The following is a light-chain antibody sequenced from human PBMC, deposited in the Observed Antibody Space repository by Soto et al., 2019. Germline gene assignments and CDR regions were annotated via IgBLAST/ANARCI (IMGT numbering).Light chain of an antibody. Sequence: DIQMTQSPSSLSASVGNRVTITCRASQSISSSLNWYQQKPGKAPKLLIYAASSLQSGVPSRFSGSGSGTDFTLTINSLQPEDFATYYCQQSFSTPPWTFGQGTKVEIK. V-gene: IGKV1-39*01. CDR2: AAS. CDR3: QQSFSTPPWT. CDR1: QSISSS. J-gene: IGKJ1*01.